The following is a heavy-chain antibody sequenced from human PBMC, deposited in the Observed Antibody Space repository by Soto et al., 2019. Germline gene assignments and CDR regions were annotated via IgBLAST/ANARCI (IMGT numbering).Heavy chain of an antibody. J-gene: IGHJ6*02. V-gene: IGHV4-34*01. D-gene: IGHD1-1*01. Sequence: LTCAVYGGSFSGYYWSWIRQPPGKGLEWIGEINHSGSTNYNPSLKSRVTISVDTSKNQFSLKLSSATAADTAVYYCARGRRYNYYYYYGMDVWGQGTTVTVSS. CDR3: ARGRRYNYYYYYGMDV. CDR1: GGSFSGYY. CDR2: INHSGST.